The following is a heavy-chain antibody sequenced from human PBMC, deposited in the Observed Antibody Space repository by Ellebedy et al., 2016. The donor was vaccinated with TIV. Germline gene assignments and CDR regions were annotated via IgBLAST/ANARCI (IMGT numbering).Heavy chain of an antibody. CDR1: GYSFTSYW. D-gene: IGHD2-15*01. CDR3: ARGVGYCSGGSCYTLDP. CDR2: IYPGDSDT. V-gene: IGHV5-51*01. J-gene: IGHJ5*02. Sequence: KVSCKGSGYSFTSYWIGWVRQIPGKGLEWMGIIYPGDSDTRYSPSFQGQVTISADKSISTAYLQWSSLKASDTAMYYCARGVGYCSGGSCYTLDPWGQGTLVTVSS.